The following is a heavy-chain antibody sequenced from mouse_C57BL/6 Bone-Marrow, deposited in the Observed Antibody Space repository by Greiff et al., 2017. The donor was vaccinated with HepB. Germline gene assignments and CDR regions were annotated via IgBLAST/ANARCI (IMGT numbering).Heavy chain of an antibody. CDR1: GFNIKDDY. CDR2: IDPENGDT. D-gene: IGHD2-5*01. J-gene: IGHJ3*01. V-gene: IGHV14-4*01. CDR3: TTADYSNYVAVLWFAY. Sequence: EVQLQQSGAELVRPGASVKLSCTASGFNIKDDYMHWVKQRPEQGLEWIGWIDPENGDTEYASKFQGKATITADPSSNTAYLQLSSLTSDDTAVYYCTTADYSNYVAVLWFAYWGQGTLVTVSA.